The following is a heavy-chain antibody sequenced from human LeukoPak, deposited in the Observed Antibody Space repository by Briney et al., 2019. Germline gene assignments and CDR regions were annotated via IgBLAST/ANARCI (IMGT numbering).Heavy chain of an antibody. CDR2: IRPKKSNT. Sequence: GASVTVSFKSSGYSFTTYDINWVRQPPGQGLEWMGCIRPKKSNTGYARKFQDRVSLTWNISTDTGYMELNSLAAEDTAVYFCGGGPPEDTSSGYWGQGTLVTVSS. D-gene: IGHD3-22*01. V-gene: IGHV1-8*01. J-gene: IGHJ4*02. CDR1: GYSFTTYD. CDR3: GGGPPEDTSSGY.